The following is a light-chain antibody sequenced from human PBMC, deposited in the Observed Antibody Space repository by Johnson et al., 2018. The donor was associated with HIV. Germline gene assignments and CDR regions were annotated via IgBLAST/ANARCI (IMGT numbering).Light chain of an antibody. CDR2: DNN. CDR1: SSNIGNNY. CDR3: GAGDSSLTAGSYV. Sequence: QSVLTQPPSVSAAPGQKVTISCSGSSSNIGNNYVSWYQQLPGTAPKLLMYDNNKLPSGIPDRFSGSKSGTSATLGITGLQTGDEADYYCGAGDSSLTAGSYVCGTGTKVTVL. V-gene: IGLV1-51*01. J-gene: IGLJ1*01.